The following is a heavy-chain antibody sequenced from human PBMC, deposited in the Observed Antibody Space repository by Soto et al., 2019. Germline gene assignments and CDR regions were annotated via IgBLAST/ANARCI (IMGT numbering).Heavy chain of an antibody. CDR3: ARDPNIVATMGPIYYYYGMDV. D-gene: IGHD5-12*01. V-gene: IGHV3-7*01. Sequence: EVQLVESGGGLVQPGGSLRLSCAASGFTFSSYWMSWVRQAPGKGLEWVANIKQDGSEKYYVESVKGRFTISRDNAKNPLYLQINSLRAEDTAVYYCARDPNIVATMGPIYYYYGMDVWGQGTTVTVSS. CDR1: GFTFSSYW. J-gene: IGHJ6*02. CDR2: IKQDGSEK.